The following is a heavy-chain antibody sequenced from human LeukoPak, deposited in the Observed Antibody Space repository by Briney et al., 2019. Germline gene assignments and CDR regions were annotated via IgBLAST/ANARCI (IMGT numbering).Heavy chain of an antibody. V-gene: IGHV3-7*01. CDR2: INEDGSGK. CDR1: GFIFRNYW. CDR3: LSGPGH. J-gene: IGHJ4*02. Sequence: GGSLRLSCEAAGFIFRNYWMGWVRQAPGKGLEWVANINEDGSGKYYVDSVKGRFTISRDNAKNSLYLQMNILRAEDTAVFYCLSGPGHCGQGTLVTVSS.